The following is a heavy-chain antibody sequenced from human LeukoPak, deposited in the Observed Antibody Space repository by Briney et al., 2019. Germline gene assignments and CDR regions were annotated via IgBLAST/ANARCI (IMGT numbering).Heavy chain of an antibody. CDR1: GGSVSSGSYY. J-gene: IGHJ4*02. Sequence: SETLSLTCTVPGGSVSSGSYYWSWIRQPPGKGLEWIGYIYYSGSTNYNPSLKSRVTISVDTSKNQFSLKLSSVTAAGTAVYYCAGCGGDCYSGFDYWGQGTLVTVSS. D-gene: IGHD2-21*02. CDR2: IYYSGST. V-gene: IGHV4-61*01. CDR3: AGCGGDCYSGFDY.